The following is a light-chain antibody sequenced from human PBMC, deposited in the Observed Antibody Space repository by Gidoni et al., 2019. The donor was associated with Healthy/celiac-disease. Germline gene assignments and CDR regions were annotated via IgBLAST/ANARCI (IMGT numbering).Light chain of an antibody. V-gene: IGLV3-25*03. CDR1: ALPKQY. CDR3: QSADSSGTYTV. CDR2: KDS. Sequence: SYELTQPPSVSVSPGQTARITCSGDALPKQYAYWYQQKPGQAPVLVIYKDSERPSGNPERFSGSSSGTTVTLTISGVQAEDEADYYCQSADSSGTYTVFGGGTKLTVL. J-gene: IGLJ2*01.